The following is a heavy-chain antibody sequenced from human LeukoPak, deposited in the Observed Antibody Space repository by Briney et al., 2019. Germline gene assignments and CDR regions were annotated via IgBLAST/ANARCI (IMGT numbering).Heavy chain of an antibody. CDR1: GFTFSSYR. Sequence: PGGSLILSCSASGFTFSSYRMHWVRQTPGEGLVWVSRINRDGSTTNYADSVKGRFTISRDNAKNTLYLQMNSLRAEDAAVYYCARDEGTYGMDVWGQGTTVTVSS. V-gene: IGHV3-74*01. CDR3: ARDEGTYGMDV. CDR2: INRDGSTT. D-gene: IGHD1-1*01. J-gene: IGHJ6*02.